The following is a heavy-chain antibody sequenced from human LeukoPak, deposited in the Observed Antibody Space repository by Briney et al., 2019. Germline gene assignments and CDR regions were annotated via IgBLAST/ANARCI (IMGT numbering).Heavy chain of an antibody. CDR3: ARVAKERVGGVYYFDY. V-gene: IGHV3-13*01. CDR1: GFTFSDYD. D-gene: IGHD1-1*01. J-gene: IGHJ4*02. CDR2: IGTAGDT. Sequence: GGSLRLSCAASGFTFSDYDMHWVRQATGKGLEWVSAIGTAGDTYYTGSVKGRFTISRENTKNSLYLQMNSLRAGDTAVYYCARVAKERVGGVYYFDYWGQGTLVTVSS.